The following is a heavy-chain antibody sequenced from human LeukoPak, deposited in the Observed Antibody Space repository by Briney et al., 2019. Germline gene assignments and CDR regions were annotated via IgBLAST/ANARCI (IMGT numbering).Heavy chain of an antibody. D-gene: IGHD2-21*02. Sequence: ETLSLTCTFSSDSIYSSNYYWGWIRQPPGKGLAWIGSIYYSGSTYYNSSLKSRVTISVDTSKNQFSLKLSSLTAADTAVYYCARAAYCGGDCYLFDYWGQGTLVTVFS. CDR3: ARAAYCGGDCYLFDY. CDR2: IYYSGST. CDR1: SDSIYSSNYY. J-gene: IGHJ4*02. V-gene: IGHV4-39*01.